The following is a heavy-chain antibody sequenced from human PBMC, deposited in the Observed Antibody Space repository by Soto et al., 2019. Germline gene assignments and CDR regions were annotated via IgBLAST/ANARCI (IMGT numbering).Heavy chain of an antibody. D-gene: IGHD4-4*01. Sequence: PGGSLRLSCAASGFTFSSYAMSWVRQAPGKGLEWVSAIRSSSGTTYYADSVKGRFTISRDNSKNTLYLQMNSLRAEDTAVYYCAKRSSALTTRSIDYWGQGTLVTVSS. V-gene: IGHV3-23*01. CDR3: AKRSSALTTRSIDY. CDR2: IRSSSGTT. CDR1: GFTFSSYA. J-gene: IGHJ4*02.